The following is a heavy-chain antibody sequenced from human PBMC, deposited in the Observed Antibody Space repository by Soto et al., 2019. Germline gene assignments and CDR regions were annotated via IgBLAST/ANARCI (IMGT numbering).Heavy chain of an antibody. CDR1: GYSFTNYG. D-gene: IGHD6-19*01. J-gene: IGHJ6*03. CDR3: ARDRGVAPPVAGNTHYYYYMDV. V-gene: IGHV1-18*01. CDR2: ISASNGNT. Sequence: QDQLVQSGVEVKKPGASVKVSCKASGYSFTNYGITWVRQAPGQGFEWMGWISASNGNTNYAQKFQGRGTMTTDASTSTAYLGLRSLRADDTAVYYCARDRGVAPPVAGNTHYYYYMDVWGKGATVTVSS.